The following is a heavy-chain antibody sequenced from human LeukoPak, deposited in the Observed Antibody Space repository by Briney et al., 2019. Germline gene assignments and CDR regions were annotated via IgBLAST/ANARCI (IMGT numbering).Heavy chain of an antibody. CDR1: GFTFSSYA. V-gene: IGHV3-30-3*01. D-gene: IGHD4-23*01. CDR2: ISYDGSNK. J-gene: IGHJ6*02. CDR3: ARAGGGSGWYRPDYGGNGPHYYGMDV. Sequence: GGSLRLSCAASGFTFSSYAMHWVRQAPGKGLEWVAVISYDGSNKYYADSVKGRFTISRDNSKNTLYLQMNSLRAEDTAVYYCARAGGGSGWYRPDYGGNGPHYYGMDVWGQGTTVTVSS.